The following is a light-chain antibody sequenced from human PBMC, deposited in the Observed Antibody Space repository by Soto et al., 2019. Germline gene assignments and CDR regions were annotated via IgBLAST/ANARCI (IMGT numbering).Light chain of an antibody. CDR1: QSISSW. CDR2: DAS. CDR3: QQYNSYPT. J-gene: IGKJ3*01. V-gene: IGKV1-5*01. Sequence: DIQMTQSPSTLSASVGDRVTITCRASQSISSWFAWYQQKPGKAPKLLIYDASSLESGVPSRFSGSGSGTEFTLTISRLQPDDFATYYCQQYNSYPTFGPGTKVDIK.